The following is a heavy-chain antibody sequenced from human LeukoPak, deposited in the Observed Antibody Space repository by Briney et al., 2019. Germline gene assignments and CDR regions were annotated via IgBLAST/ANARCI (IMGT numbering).Heavy chain of an antibody. CDR1: GFTFSSYA. D-gene: IGHD3-22*01. CDR2: ISGSGGST. J-gene: IGHJ3*02. CDR3: AKDRQVTMIVVVQDAFDI. Sequence: GSLRLSCAASGFTFSSYAMSWVRQAPGKGLEWVSAISGSGGSTYYADSVKGRFTISRDSSKNTLYLQMNSLRAEDTAVYYCAKDRQVTMIVVVQDAFDIWGQGTMVTVSS. V-gene: IGHV3-23*01.